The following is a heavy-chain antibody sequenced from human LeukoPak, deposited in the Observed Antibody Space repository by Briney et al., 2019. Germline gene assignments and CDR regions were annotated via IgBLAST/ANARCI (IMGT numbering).Heavy chain of an antibody. V-gene: IGHV3-21*01. CDR1: GFTFSTYD. CDR3: ARSLYGSGSYYDAFDI. Sequence: GGSLRLSCAASGFTFSTYDMHWVRQAPGKGLEWVSSISSSGGYIYYADSVKGRFTISRDNAKNSLYLQMNSLRAEDTAVYYCARSLYGSGSYYDAFDIWGQGTMVTVSS. D-gene: IGHD3-10*01. CDR2: ISSSGGYI. J-gene: IGHJ3*02.